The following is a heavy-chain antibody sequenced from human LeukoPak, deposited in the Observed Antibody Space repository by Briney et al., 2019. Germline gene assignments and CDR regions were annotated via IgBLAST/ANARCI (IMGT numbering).Heavy chain of an antibody. CDR2: IKQGGTEK. D-gene: IGHD6-19*01. Sequence: GGSLRLSCAASGFTFSSYSMSWVRQAPGKGLEWVANIKQGGTEKYYVDPVKGRFTISRDNAKNSLYLQMSSLRAEDTAVYYCARGSGWYGYWGQGTLATVSS. CDR1: GFTFSSYS. CDR3: ARGSGWYGY. J-gene: IGHJ4*02. V-gene: IGHV3-7*03.